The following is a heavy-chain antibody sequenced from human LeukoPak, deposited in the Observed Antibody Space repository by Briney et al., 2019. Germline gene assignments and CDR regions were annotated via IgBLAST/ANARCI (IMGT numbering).Heavy chain of an antibody. V-gene: IGHV1-2*02. Sequence: SVKVSCKASGYTFTGYYMHWVRQAPGQGLEWMGWINPNSGGTNYAQKFQGRVTMTRDTSISTAYMELSRLRSDDTAVYYCARDFSRWELTDYWGQGTLVTVSS. D-gene: IGHD1-26*01. CDR2: INPNSGGT. J-gene: IGHJ4*02. CDR3: ARDFSRWELTDY. CDR1: GYTFTGYY.